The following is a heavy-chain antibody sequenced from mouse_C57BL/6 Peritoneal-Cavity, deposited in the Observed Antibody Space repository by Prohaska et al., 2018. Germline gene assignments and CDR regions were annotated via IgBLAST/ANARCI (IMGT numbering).Heavy chain of an antibody. CDR2: INPSNGGT. J-gene: IGHJ1*03. CDR3: ARSAGGNYSYFDV. CDR1: NCSSLG. D-gene: IGHD1-1*02. V-gene: IGHV1-53*01. Sequence: NCSSLGLNWVKQRPGPGLEWIGNINPSNGGTKYNVKVKSKAILTVDKSSSTAYMQLSSLTSEDSAVYYCARSAGGNYSYFDVWGTGTTVTVSS.